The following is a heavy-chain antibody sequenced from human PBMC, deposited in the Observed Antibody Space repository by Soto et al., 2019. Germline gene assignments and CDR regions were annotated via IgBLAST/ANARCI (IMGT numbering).Heavy chain of an antibody. D-gene: IGHD6-13*01. V-gene: IGHV3-23*01. J-gene: IGHJ3*02. CDR2: ISGSGGST. Sequence: EVQLLESGGGLVQPGGSLRLSCAASGFTFSSYAMSWVRQAPGKGLEWVSAISGSGGSTYYADSVKGRFTISRDNSKNTLYLQRNSLRAEDTAVYYCAKDRSSFSSWYRTFGVGAFDIWGQGTMVTVSS. CDR1: GFTFSSYA. CDR3: AKDRSSFSSWYRTFGVGAFDI.